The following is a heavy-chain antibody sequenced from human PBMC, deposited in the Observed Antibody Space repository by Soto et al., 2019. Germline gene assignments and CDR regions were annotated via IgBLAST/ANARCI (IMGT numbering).Heavy chain of an antibody. Sequence: PGGSLRLSCAASGFTFSSYAMSWVRQAPGKGLEWVTAISGSGGSTYYADSVKGRFTISRDNSKNTLYLQMNSLRAEYTAVYHCARDILGGSYDFSHGGQGTLVTVSS. J-gene: IGHJ1*01. V-gene: IGHV3-23*01. D-gene: IGHD3-3*01. CDR3: ARDILGGSYDFSH. CDR2: ISGSGGST. CDR1: GFTFSSYA.